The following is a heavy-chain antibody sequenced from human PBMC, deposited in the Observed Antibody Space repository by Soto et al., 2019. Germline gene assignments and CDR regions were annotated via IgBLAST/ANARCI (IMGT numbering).Heavy chain of an antibody. CDR3: ARDNIVVVPAAPRNYYYYYGMDV. CDR1: GGTFSSYA. Sequence: GASVKVSCKASGGTFSSYAISWVRQAPGQGLEWMGGIIPIFGTANYAQKFQGRVTITADESTSTAYMELSSLRSEGTAVYYCARDNIVVVPAAPRNYYYYYGMDVWGQGTTVTVSS. D-gene: IGHD2-2*01. CDR2: IIPIFGTA. V-gene: IGHV1-69*13. J-gene: IGHJ6*02.